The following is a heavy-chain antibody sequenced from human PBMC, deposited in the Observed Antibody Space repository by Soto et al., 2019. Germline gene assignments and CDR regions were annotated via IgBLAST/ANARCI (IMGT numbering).Heavy chain of an antibody. CDR3: ARVLGVTYYYDSSGYYDY. V-gene: IGHV1-3*01. Sequence: ASVKVSCKASGYTFTSYAMHWVRQAPGQRLEWMGWINAGNGNTKYSQKFQGRVTITRDTSASTAYMELSSLRSEDTAVYYCARVLGVTYYYDSSGYYDYWGQGTLVTVSS. J-gene: IGHJ4*02. CDR1: GYTFTSYA. D-gene: IGHD3-22*01. CDR2: INAGNGNT.